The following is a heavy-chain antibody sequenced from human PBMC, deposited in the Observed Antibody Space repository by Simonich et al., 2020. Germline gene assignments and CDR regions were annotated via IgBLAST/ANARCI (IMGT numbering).Heavy chain of an antibody. J-gene: IGHJ4*02. CDR2: ISRSSSYI. CDR1: GFTFSSYS. D-gene: IGHD6-13*01. V-gene: IGHV3-21*01. CDR3: ARDAAGDY. Sequence: EVQLVESGGGLVKPGGSLRLSCAASGFTFSSYSMNWVRQAPGKGGGWVSSISRSSSYIYYADSVKGRFTISRDNAKNSLYLQMNSLRAEDTAVYYCARDAAGDYWGQGTLVTVSS.